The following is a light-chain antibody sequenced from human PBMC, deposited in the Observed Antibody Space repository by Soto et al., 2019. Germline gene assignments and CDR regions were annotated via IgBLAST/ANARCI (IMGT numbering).Light chain of an antibody. CDR3: SSYTTRSTPPYV. Sequence: QSVLTQPASVSGSPGQSITISCTGTSGDVGGYNYVSWYQQHPGKAPKLMIYEVSNRPSGVSNRFSGSKSGNTASLTISGLQAEDEADYYCSSYTTRSTPPYVFGTGTKVTVL. V-gene: IGLV2-14*03. CDR1: SGDVGGYNY. J-gene: IGLJ1*01. CDR2: EVS.